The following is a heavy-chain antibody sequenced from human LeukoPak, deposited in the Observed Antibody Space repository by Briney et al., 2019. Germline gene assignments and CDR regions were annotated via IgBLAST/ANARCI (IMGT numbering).Heavy chain of an antibody. J-gene: IGHJ4*02. Sequence: GGSLRPSCTASGFAFDEHGMSWVRQVPGEGLEWVSGINWSGGSTGYADPLRGRFTISRDNAKNSLYLQMDSLRAEDTALYYCARAPITSPFYFDYWGQGTLVTVSS. CDR3: ARAPITSPFYFDY. CDR1: GFAFDEHG. CDR2: INWSGGST. V-gene: IGHV3-20*04. D-gene: IGHD2-2*01.